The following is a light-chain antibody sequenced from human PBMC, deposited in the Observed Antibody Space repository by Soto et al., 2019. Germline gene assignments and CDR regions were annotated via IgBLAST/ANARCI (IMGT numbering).Light chain of an antibody. J-gene: IGKJ5*01. Sequence: DIQMTQSPSSLSASVGDRVTITCRSSQSISSYLNWYQQKPGKAPKLLIYDASNLEAGVPSRFRGSGSGTDFTFTISRLQPEDIATYYCQQYENLPTSGQGTRLEIK. CDR1: QSISSY. V-gene: IGKV1-33*01. CDR3: QQYENLPT. CDR2: DAS.